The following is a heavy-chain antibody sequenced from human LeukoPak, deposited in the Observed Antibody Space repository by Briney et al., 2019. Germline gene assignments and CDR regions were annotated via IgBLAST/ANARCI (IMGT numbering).Heavy chain of an antibody. CDR1: GFTVANDR. CDR2: VYGGGNT. D-gene: IGHD5-24*01. CDR3: VRERFGAIVEN. V-gene: IGHV3-53*01. Sequence: GGSLRLSCAASGFTVANDRMSWVRQAPGKGLEWVSTVYGGGNTAYADSVKGRFTISRDTSKNTLLLQMNSLRAEDTALYFCVRERFGAIVENWGQGALVTVSS. J-gene: IGHJ4*02.